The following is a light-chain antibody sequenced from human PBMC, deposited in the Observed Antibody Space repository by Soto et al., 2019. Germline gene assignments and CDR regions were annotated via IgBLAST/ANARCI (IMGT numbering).Light chain of an antibody. V-gene: IGLV2-14*01. CDR1: SSDVGAYNY. CDR3: SSYTSSSTRV. J-gene: IGLJ1*01. CDR2: EVS. Sequence: QSVLTQPASVSVSPGQSITISCTGTSSDVGAYNYVSWYQQYPGKAPKLMIYEVSNRPSGASNRFSGSKSGNMASLTISGLQAEDEADYYCSSYTSSSTRVFGTGTKVTVL.